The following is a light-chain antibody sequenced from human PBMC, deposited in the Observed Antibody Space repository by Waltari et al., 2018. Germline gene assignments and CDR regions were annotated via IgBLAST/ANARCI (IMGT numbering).Light chain of an antibody. CDR2: EAS. V-gene: IGKV3-11*01. Sequence: SPGERATLSCRASQSVRSFLAWYQHKPGQAPRLLIYEASKRATGIPARFSGSGSGTDFTLSISSLEPEDFAVYYCQQRSGWPPTLTFGGGTKVEI. CDR3: QQRSGWPPTLT. J-gene: IGKJ4*01. CDR1: QSVRSF.